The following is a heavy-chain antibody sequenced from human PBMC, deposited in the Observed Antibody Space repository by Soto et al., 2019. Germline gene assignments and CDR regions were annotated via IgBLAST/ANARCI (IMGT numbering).Heavy chain of an antibody. CDR3: ASTYYDYVWGSYRYDY. CDR2: IFHSGST. CDR1: GGSISSGGYS. J-gene: IGHJ4*02. V-gene: IGHV4-30-2*01. D-gene: IGHD3-16*02. Sequence: TSETLSLTCAVSGGSISSGGYSWSWIRQPPGKGLEWIGYIFHSGSTYYNPSLKSRVTISVDRSKNQFSLKLNSVTAADTAVYYCASTYYDYVWGSYRYDYWGQGTLVTV.